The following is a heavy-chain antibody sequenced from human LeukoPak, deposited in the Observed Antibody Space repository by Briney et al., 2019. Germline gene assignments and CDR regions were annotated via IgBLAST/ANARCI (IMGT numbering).Heavy chain of an antibody. J-gene: IGHJ4*02. CDR3: ARGYVWGSYRPYYFDY. D-gene: IGHD3-16*02. CDR1: GYTFTSYG. Sequence: ASVKVSCKASGYTFTSYGISWVRQAPRQGLEWMGWISAYNGNTNYAQKLQGRVTMTTDTSTSTAYMELRSLRSDDTAVYYCARGYVWGSYRPYYFDYWGQGTLVTVSS. V-gene: IGHV1-18*01. CDR2: ISAYNGNT.